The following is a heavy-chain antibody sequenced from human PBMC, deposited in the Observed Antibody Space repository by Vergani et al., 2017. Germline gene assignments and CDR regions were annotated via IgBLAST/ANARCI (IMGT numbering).Heavy chain of an antibody. Sequence: QVQLQESGPGLVKPSQTLSLTCTVSGGSISSGSYYWSWIRQPAGKGLEWIGYIYYSGSTNYNPSLKSRVTISVDTSKNQFSLKLSSVTAADTAVYYCARGGNGYNYGFSYYFDYWGQGTLVTVSS. CDR3: ARGGNGYNYGFSYYFDY. V-gene: IGHV4-61*10. CDR2: IYYSGST. J-gene: IGHJ4*02. D-gene: IGHD5-24*01. CDR1: GGSISSGSYY.